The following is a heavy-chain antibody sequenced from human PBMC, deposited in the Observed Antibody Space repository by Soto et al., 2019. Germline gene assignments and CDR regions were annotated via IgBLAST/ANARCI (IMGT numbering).Heavy chain of an antibody. D-gene: IGHD3-16*01. CDR2: IIPIFGTA. J-gene: IGHJ5*02. V-gene: IGHV1-69*13. CDR3: ASSYDYVWDPPGGWFDP. CDR1: GGTFSSYA. Sequence: SVKVSCKASGGTFSSYAISWVRQAPGQGLEWMGGIIPIFGTANYAQRFQGRVTITADESTSTAYMELSSLRSEDAAVYYCASSYDYVWDPPGGWFDPWGQGTLVTVSS.